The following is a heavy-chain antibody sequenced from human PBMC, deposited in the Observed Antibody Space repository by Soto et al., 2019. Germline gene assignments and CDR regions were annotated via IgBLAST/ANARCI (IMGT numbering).Heavy chain of an antibody. CDR1: VGSFSGYY. Sequence: PSETLSLTCAFSVGSFSGYYWSCIRQSPGKWLEWIGGINHRGSTNYNPSLESRVTISVDTSKNQFSLKLPSVTAADTAMYYCARDGLFHSSTCRVGNWLDGRGQVTPVTVSS. V-gene: IGHV4-34*01. D-gene: IGHD1-26*01. CDR2: INHRGST. CDR3: ARDGLFHSSTCRVGNWLDG. J-gene: IGHJ5*02.